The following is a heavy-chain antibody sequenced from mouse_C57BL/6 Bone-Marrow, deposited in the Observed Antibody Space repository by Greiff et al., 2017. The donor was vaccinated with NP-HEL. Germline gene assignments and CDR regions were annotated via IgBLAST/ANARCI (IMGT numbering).Heavy chain of an antibody. D-gene: IGHD3-2*02. CDR2: ISNLAYSI. J-gene: IGHJ3*01. CDR3: ARQLRLGFAY. CDR1: GFTFSDYG. V-gene: IGHV5-15*01. Sequence: EVMLVESGGGLVQPGGSLKLSCAASGFTFSDYGMAWVRQAPRKGPEWVAFISNLAYSIYYADTVTGRFTISRENATNTLYLEMSSLRSEDTAMYYCARQLRLGFAYGGQGTLVTVSA.